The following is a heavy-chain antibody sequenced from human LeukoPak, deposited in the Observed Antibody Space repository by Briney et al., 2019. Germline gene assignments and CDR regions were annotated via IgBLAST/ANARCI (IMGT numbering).Heavy chain of an antibody. V-gene: IGHV3-23*01. CDR3: AKDRGAGSGYLDY. Sequence: PGGSLRLSCAASGFTFSRYCMRWVRQAPGKGLEWVSAISGSGGSTYYADSVKGRFTISRDSSKNTLYLQMNSLRAEDTAVYYCAKDRGAGSGYLDYWGQGTLVTVSS. CDR1: GFTFSRYC. J-gene: IGHJ4*02. D-gene: IGHD3-10*01. CDR2: ISGSGGST.